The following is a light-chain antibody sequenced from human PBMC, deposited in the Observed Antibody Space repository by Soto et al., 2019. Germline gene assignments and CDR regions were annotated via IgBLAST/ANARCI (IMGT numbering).Light chain of an antibody. CDR2: DAS. V-gene: IGKV3-11*01. CDR1: QSVSSY. J-gene: IGKJ1*01. Sequence: EIVWTQSPATLSLSPGERATLSCRASQSVSSYLAWYQQKPGQAPRLLIYDASNRATGIPARFSGSGSGTDFTLAISSLEPEDFAVYYCQQRSSWWTFGQGTKVEIK. CDR3: QQRSSWWT.